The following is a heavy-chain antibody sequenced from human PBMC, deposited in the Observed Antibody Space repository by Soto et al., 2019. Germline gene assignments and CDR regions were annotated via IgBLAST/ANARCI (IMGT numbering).Heavy chain of an antibody. Sequence: QVQLQESGPGLVKPSETLSLICTVSGGSISSYYWSWIRQPPGKGLEWIGYIYYSGSTNYNPSRKSRVTISIDTSKNHFSLNLRSVTAADTAVYYCATRTMDVWGQGTTVSVSS. CDR2: IYYSGST. V-gene: IGHV4-59*01. CDR3: ATRTMDV. J-gene: IGHJ6*02. CDR1: GGSISSYY.